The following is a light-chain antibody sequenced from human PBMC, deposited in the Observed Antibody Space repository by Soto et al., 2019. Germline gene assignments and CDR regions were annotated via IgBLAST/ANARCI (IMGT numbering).Light chain of an antibody. CDR1: QTISSW. CDR2: KAS. J-gene: IGKJ1*01. CDR3: QNYNSYSEA. V-gene: IGKV1-5*03. Sequence: DIQMTQSPSTLCGSVGEGVTITCRASQTISSWLAWYQQKPGKAPKLLIYKASTLKSGVPSRFSGSGSGTEFTLTISSLQPDDFATYYCQNYNSYSEACGQGTTGDIK.